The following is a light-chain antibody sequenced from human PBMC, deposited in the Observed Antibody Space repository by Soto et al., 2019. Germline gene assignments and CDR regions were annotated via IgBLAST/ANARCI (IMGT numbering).Light chain of an antibody. V-gene: IGKV1-5*03. Sequence: DIQMTQSPSTLSASVGDRVTITCRASESISSWLAWYQQKPGKAPKLLIYKASSLGSGVPARISGRGSGTEFSLTISGLQPEDFATYCCQQYSSYNAVGQGTKLVIK. CDR1: ESISSW. CDR3: QQYSSYNA. CDR2: KAS. J-gene: IGKJ2*01.